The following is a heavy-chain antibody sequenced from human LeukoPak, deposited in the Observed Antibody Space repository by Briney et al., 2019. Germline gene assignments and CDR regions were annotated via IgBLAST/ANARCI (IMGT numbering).Heavy chain of an antibody. D-gene: IGHD3-3*01. CDR1: VYTFTSYD. Sequence: ASVKVSCKASVYTFTSYDINWVRQATGQGLEWMGWMNPDKGNTGYAQKFQGRVTMTRNTSISTAYMELSSLRSEDTAVYYCARAMYYDFWSGYPPFDYWGQGTLDRVSS. CDR2: MNPDKGNT. V-gene: IGHV1-8*01. CDR3: ARAMYYDFWSGYPPFDY. J-gene: IGHJ4*02.